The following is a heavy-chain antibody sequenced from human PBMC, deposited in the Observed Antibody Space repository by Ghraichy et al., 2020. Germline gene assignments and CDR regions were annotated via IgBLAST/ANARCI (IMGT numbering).Heavy chain of an antibody. J-gene: IGHJ4*02. D-gene: IGHD2-8*01. Sequence: GGSLRLSCAASGFSLSDHYMTWIRQAPGKGLEWVSYIDSSTYTNYADSVKGRFTISRDNAKNSLSLQMNNLRAEDTAIYYCARGLGGFNGLLDNWGQGTLVTVSS. CDR3: ARGLGGFNGLLDN. V-gene: IGHV3-11*06. CDR1: GFSLSDHY. CDR2: IDSSTYT.